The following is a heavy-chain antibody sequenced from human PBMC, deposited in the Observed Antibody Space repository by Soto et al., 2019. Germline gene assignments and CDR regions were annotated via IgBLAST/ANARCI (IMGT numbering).Heavy chain of an antibody. V-gene: IGHV4-59*01. Sequence: SETLSLTCTVSGGSISSYYWSWIRQPPGKGLEWIGYIYYSGSTNYNPSLKSRVTISVDTSKNQFSLKLSSVTAADTAVYYCARTYYDYIWGSYRLDAFDIWGQGTMVTVSS. CDR1: GGSISSYY. D-gene: IGHD3-16*02. CDR3: ARTYYDYIWGSYRLDAFDI. J-gene: IGHJ3*02. CDR2: IYYSGST.